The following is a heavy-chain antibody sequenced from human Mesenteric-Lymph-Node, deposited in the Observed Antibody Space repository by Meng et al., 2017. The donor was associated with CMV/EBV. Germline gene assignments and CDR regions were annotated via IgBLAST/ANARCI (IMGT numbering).Heavy chain of an antibody. CDR3: ARAPFTEAAAGPEYGMDV. CDR1: GGSISDGDYY. Sequence: SETLSLTCTVSGGSISDGDYYWSWIRQPPGKGLEWIAYIYYGGGTYYNPSLKSRVTIFFDTPRNQFALEVSSLTAADTAVYYCARAPFTEAAAGPEYGMDVWGQGTTVTVSS. J-gene: IGHJ6*02. CDR2: IYYGGGT. V-gene: IGHV4-30-4*08. D-gene: IGHD6-13*01.